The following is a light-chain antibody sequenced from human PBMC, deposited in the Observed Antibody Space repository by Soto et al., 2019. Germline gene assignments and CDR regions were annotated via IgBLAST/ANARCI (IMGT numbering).Light chain of an antibody. CDR3: QQYNNWPPIT. V-gene: IGKV3-20*01. J-gene: IGKJ5*01. CDR2: GAS. Sequence: EIVLTQSPGTLSLSPGERATLSCRASQSVSSSYLAWYQQKPVQAPSLLIYGASRRATGIPDRFSGSGSGTEFTLTISSLQSEDFAVYYCQQYNNWPPITFGQGTRLET. CDR1: QSVSSSY.